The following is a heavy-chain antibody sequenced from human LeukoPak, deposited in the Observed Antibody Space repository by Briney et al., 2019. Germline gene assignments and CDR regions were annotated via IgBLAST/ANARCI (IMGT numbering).Heavy chain of an antibody. Sequence: GGSLRLSCAASGFAFSSYDMHWVRQASGKGLEWVSGIGAFGDTYYGVAVRGRFTISRDKAKNSLYLQMNSLRAEDTAVYYCARDETYGSGSYPSGYWGQGTLVTVSS. J-gene: IGHJ4*02. CDR2: IGAFGDT. D-gene: IGHD3-10*01. CDR3: ARDETYGSGSYPSGY. CDR1: GFAFSSYD. V-gene: IGHV3-13*01.